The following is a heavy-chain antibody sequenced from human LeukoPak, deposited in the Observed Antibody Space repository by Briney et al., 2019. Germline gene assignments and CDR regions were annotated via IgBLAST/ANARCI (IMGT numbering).Heavy chain of an antibody. J-gene: IGHJ6*03. CDR3: ASLAYFDWLDGYYYYMDV. Sequence: PGGSLRLSCAASGFTFSSYWMHWVRQAPGKGLVWVSRINSDGSSTSYADSVKGRFTISRDNAKNTLYLQMNSLRAEDTAVYYCASLAYFDWLDGYYYYMDVWGKGTTVTISS. D-gene: IGHD3-9*01. V-gene: IGHV3-74*01. CDR2: INSDGSST. CDR1: GFTFSSYW.